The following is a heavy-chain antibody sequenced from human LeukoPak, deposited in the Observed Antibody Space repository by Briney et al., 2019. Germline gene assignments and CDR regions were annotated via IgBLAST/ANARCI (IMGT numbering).Heavy chain of an antibody. CDR1: GLTFSSYA. D-gene: IGHD6-19*01. CDR3: AKVGYSSGWYGKYFDY. V-gene: IGHV3-23*01. Sequence: SGGSLRLSCAASGLTFSSYAMSWVRQAPGKGLEWVSAISGSGGSTYYADSVKGRFTISRDNSKNTLYLQMNSLRAEDTAVYYCAKVGYSSGWYGKYFDYWGQGTLVTVSS. J-gene: IGHJ4*02. CDR2: ISGSGGST.